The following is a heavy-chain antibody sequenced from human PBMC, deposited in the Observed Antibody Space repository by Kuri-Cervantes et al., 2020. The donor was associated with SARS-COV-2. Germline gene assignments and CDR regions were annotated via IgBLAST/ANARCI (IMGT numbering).Heavy chain of an antibody. CDR3: ARLTRYSSSWYFSY. CDR1: GGSFSGYY. Sequence: GSLRLSCAVYGGSFSGYYWSWIRQPPGKGLEWIAETHQSGSTNYNPALKSRLTISVDTSKNQFSLKLSSVTAADTAVYYCARLTRYSSSWYFSYWGQGTLVTVSS. CDR2: THQSGST. J-gene: IGHJ4*02. V-gene: IGHV4-34*01. D-gene: IGHD6-13*01.